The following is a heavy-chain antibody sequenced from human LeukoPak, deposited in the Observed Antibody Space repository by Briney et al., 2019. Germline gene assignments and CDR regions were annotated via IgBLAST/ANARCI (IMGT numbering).Heavy chain of an antibody. D-gene: IGHD2-15*01. J-gene: IGHJ3*02. Sequence: GRSLKLSCAASGFSFRAYWMNWVRQAPGKGLEWVANIKQDGSEKYFGDSVKGRFTLSRDNADHSLYLQMDSLRDEDTAVYYCVRGGSRSCSTCYSDAFDIWGRGTMVTVSS. CDR2: IKQDGSEK. CDR1: GFSFRAYW. CDR3: VRGGSRSCSTCYSDAFDI. V-gene: IGHV3-7*01.